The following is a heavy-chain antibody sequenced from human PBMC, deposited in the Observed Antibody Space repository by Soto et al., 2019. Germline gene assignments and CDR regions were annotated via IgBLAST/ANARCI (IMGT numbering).Heavy chain of an antibody. CDR1: GGSISSYY. Sequence: KTSETLSLTCTVSGGSISSYYWSWIRQPPGKGLEWIGYIYYSGSTNYNPSLKSRVTISVDTSKNQFSLKLSSVTAADTAVYYCARVYGYSSSWLYYYYYGMDVWGQGTTVTVSS. CDR3: ARVYGYSSSWLYYYYYGMDV. D-gene: IGHD6-13*01. J-gene: IGHJ6*02. CDR2: IYYSGST. V-gene: IGHV4-59*01.